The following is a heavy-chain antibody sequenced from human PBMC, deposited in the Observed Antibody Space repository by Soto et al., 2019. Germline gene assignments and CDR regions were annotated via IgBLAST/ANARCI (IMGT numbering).Heavy chain of an antibody. J-gene: IGHJ4*02. CDR3: ARDPSHGSGSYLDY. CDR1: GFTFSNYG. V-gene: IGHV3-33*01. D-gene: IGHD3-10*01. CDR2: IWYDGSNK. Sequence: GGSLRLSCAASGFTFSNYGMHWVRQAPGKGLEWVAVIWYDGSNKYYGESVKGRFTISRDNSKNTLYVQMNSLRAEDTAVYYCARDPSHGSGSYLDYWGQGALVTVSS.